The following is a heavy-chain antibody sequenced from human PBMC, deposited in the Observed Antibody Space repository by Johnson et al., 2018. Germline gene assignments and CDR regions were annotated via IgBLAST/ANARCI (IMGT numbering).Heavy chain of an antibody. V-gene: IGHV3-48*01. D-gene: IGHD1-1*01. CDR2: ISSSSSTI. CDR3: AAEEAVQAYYYMDV. CDR1: GFTFSSYS. J-gene: IGHJ6*03. Sequence: EVQLVESGGGLVQPGGSLRLSCAASGFTFSSYSMNWVRQAPGKGLEWVSYISSSSSTIYYADSVKGRFTISRENAKKSLYLQMNSLRAEDTAVYYCAAEEAVQAYYYMDVWGKGTTVTVSS.